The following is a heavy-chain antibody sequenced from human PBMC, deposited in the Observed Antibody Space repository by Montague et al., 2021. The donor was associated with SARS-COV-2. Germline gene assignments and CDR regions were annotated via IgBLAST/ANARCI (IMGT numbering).Heavy chain of an antibody. CDR3: ARKHGFKD. V-gene: IGHV3-7*03. J-gene: IGHJ4*02. CDR1: GINFGNFW. CDR2: INKDGSEK. Sequence: SLRLSCAASGINFGNFWMSWVRQAPGKGLEWVANINKDGSEKYHLESLKGRFTISRDNANSSVFLQMDSLRPDDTAVYYCARKHGFKDWDQGTLVIVSS. D-gene: IGHD5-24*01.